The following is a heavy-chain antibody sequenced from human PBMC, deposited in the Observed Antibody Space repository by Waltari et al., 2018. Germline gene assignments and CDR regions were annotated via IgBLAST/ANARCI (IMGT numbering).Heavy chain of an antibody. CDR1: GGSFSGYY. CDR2: INHSGST. Sequence: QVQLQQWGAGLLKPSETLSLTCAVYGGSFSGYYWSWIRQPPGKGLEWIGEINHSGSTNYNPSLKSRVTISVDTSKNQFSLKLSSVTAADTAVYYCARGVRPHYYGMDVWGQGTTVTVSS. V-gene: IGHV4-34*01. J-gene: IGHJ6*02. CDR3: ARGVRPHYYGMDV.